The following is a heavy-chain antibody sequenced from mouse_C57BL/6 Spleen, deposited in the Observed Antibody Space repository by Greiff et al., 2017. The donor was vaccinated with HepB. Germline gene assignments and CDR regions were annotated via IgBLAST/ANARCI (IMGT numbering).Heavy chain of an antibody. CDR1: GYTFTSYW. CDR2: IDPSDSYT. J-gene: IGHJ4*01. D-gene: IGHD1-1*01. V-gene: IGHV1-59*01. Sequence: HVQLQQPGAELVRPGTSVKLSCKASGYTFTSYWMHWVKQRPGQGLEWIGVIDPSDSYTNYNQKFKGKATLTVDTSSSTAYMQLSSLTSEDSAVYYCASYGSSPYAMDYWGQGTSVTVSS. CDR3: ASYGSSPYAMDY.